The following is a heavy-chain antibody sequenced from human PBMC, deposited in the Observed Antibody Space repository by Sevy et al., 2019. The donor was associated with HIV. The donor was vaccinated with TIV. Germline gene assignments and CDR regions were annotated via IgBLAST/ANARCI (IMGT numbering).Heavy chain of an antibody. CDR2: ISSSGSTI. J-gene: IGHJ4*02. CDR3: ARDTGVVVAATRYFDY. CDR1: GFTFSSYE. V-gene: IGHV3-48*03. D-gene: IGHD2-15*01. Sequence: GGSLRLSCAASGFTFSSYEMNWVRQAPGKGLEWVSYISSSGSTIYYADSVKGRFTISRDNAKNSLYLQMNSLRAEDTAVYYCARDTGVVVAATRYFDYWGQGTLVTVSS.